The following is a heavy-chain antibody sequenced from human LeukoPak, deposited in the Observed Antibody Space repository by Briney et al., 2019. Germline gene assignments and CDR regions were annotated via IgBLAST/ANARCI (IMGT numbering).Heavy chain of an antibody. D-gene: IGHD4-23*01. CDR3: AKGIYGGQMARPVDY. CDR1: GFTFDDYA. Sequence: GGSLRLSCAASGFTFDDYAMHWVRQAPGKGLEWVSGISWHSDTIGYAASVKGRFTISRDNAKNSLYLQMNSLRAEDTALYYCAKGIYGGQMARPVDYWGQGTLVTVSS. J-gene: IGHJ4*02. V-gene: IGHV3-9*01. CDR2: ISWHSDTI.